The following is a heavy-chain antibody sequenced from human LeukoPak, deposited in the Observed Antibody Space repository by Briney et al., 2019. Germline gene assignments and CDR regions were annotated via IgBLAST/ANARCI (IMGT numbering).Heavy chain of an antibody. V-gene: IGHV1-69*13. Sequence: ASVKVSCKASGGTFSSNAISWVRQARGQGLEWMGGIIPIFGTANYAQKFQGRVTITADESTSTAYMELSSLRSEDTAVYYCASRDDYGDKFYFDYWGQGTLVTVSS. CDR2: IIPIFGTA. J-gene: IGHJ4*02. CDR1: GGTFSSNA. D-gene: IGHD4-17*01. CDR3: ASRDDYGDKFYFDY.